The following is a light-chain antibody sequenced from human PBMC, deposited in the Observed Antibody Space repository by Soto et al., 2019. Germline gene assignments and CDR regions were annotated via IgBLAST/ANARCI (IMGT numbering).Light chain of an antibody. V-gene: IGKV1-12*01. CDR1: QGVSTW. Sequence: DIQMTHSPSSVSASVGGRVTITCRASQGVSTWLAWYQQKPGKAPNLLIYTASSLQSGVPSRSSGSGSGRDFTLTINGLQPEDFATYYCQQAASFPITFGQGTRLAIK. CDR3: QQAASFPIT. J-gene: IGKJ5*01. CDR2: TAS.